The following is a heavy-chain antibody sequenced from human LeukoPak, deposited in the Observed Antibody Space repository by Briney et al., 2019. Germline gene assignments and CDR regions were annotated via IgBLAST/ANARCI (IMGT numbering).Heavy chain of an antibody. CDR2: IYYSGST. J-gene: IGHJ3*02. D-gene: IGHD5-12*01. V-gene: IGHV4-31*02. Sequence: LRLSCAVSGFTVTSNYISWIRQHPGKGLEWIGYIYYSGSTYYNPSLKSRVTISVDTSKNQFSLKLSSVTAADTAVYYCARGTPLRRDAFDIWGQGTMVTVSS. CDR1: GFTVTSNY. CDR3: ARGTPLRRDAFDI.